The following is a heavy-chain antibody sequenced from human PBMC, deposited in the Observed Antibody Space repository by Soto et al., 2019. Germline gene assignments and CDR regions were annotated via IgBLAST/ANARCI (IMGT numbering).Heavy chain of an antibody. CDR2: IYPGDSDT. V-gene: IGHV5-51*01. CDR1: GYSFTSYW. J-gene: IGHJ6*02. Sequence: PGASLKISCKGSGYSFTSYWIGWVRQMPGKGLEWMGIIYPGDSDTRYSPSFQGQVTISADKSISTAYLQWSSLKASDTAMYYCARLFGHRLRDGYNPTYGMDVWGQGTTVTVSS. D-gene: IGHD3-10*02. CDR3: ARLFGHRLRDGYNPTYGMDV.